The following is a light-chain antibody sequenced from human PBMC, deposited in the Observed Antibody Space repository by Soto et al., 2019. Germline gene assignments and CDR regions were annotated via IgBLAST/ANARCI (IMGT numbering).Light chain of an antibody. V-gene: IGKV3-20*01. CDR1: QSVSSNY. J-gene: IGKJ1*01. Sequence: ERVLTQSPGTLSLPPGERATLSCRASQSVSSNYLAWYQQKPGQAPRLLIYGASTRATGIPDRFSGSGSGTDFTLTISRLEPEDSAVYYCQQYGSSPTWTFGQGTKVDIK. CDR2: GAS. CDR3: QQYGSSPTWT.